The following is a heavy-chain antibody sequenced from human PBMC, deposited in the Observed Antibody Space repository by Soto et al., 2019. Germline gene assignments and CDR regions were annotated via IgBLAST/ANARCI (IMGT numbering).Heavy chain of an antibody. Sequence: EVRLVESGGGLVQPGRSLRLSCAASGFTFDDYAMHWVRRAPGKGLEWVSGISWNSGNIAYADSVRGRFTISRDNANNSLYLQMNSLRTEDTALYYCARDIGYSGFNGFDPWGQGTLVTVSS. V-gene: IGHV3-9*01. CDR2: ISWNSGNI. CDR3: ARDIGYSGFNGFDP. J-gene: IGHJ5*02. D-gene: IGHD5-12*01. CDR1: GFTFDDYA.